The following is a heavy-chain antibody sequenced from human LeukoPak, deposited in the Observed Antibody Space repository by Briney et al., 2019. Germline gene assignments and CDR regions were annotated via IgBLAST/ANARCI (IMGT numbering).Heavy chain of an antibody. D-gene: IGHD2-2*01. Sequence: SETLSLTCAVYGGSFSGYYWSWIRQPPGKGLEWIGSIYYSGSTYYNPSLKSRVTISVDTSKNQFSLKLSSVTAADTAVYYCARHGVYCSSTSCDYYYGMDVWGQGTTVTVSS. CDR3: ARHGVYCSSTSCDYYYGMDV. CDR2: IYYSGST. V-gene: IGHV4-34*01. CDR1: GGSFSGYY. J-gene: IGHJ6*02.